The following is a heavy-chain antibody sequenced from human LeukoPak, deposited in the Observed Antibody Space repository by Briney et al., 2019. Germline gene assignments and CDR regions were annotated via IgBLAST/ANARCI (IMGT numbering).Heavy chain of an antibody. CDR2: ISYDGSNK. V-gene: IGHV3-30-3*01. J-gene: IGHJ4*02. D-gene: IGHD2/OR15-2a*01. Sequence: PGGALRLSCAASGFTFSSYAMHWVRQAPGKGLEWVAVISYDGSNKYYADSVKGRFTISRDNSKNTLYLQMNSLRAEDTAVYYCARALFSPPDYWAQGTLVTVSS. CDR1: GFTFSSYA. CDR3: ARALFSPPDY.